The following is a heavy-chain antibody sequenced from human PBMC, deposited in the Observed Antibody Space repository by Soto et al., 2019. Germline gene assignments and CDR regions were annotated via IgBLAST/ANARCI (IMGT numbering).Heavy chain of an antibody. J-gene: IGHJ5*01. V-gene: IGHV1-8*01. CDR2: MNPTSGNT. CDR3: ARSDGHTVNWLGS. D-gene: IGHD2-2*02. CDR1: GYTFTKYD. Sequence: QVQLVQSGAEVKTPGASVKVSCKASGYTFTKYDMNWVRQAPGQGLEWMGWMNPTSGNTGYAQKFQGRLTMTWDTAIGIAHMELSSLRNEDTAVYYCARSDGHTVNWLGSWGQGTLVTVSA.